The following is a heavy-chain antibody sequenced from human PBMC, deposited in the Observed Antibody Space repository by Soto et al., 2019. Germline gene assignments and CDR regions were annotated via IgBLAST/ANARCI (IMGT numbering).Heavy chain of an antibody. CDR2: ISGSGGST. D-gene: IGHD6-6*01. CDR1: GFTFSSYA. Sequence: PGGSLRLSCAASGFTFSSYAMSWVRQAPGKGLEWVSAISGSGGSTYYADSVKGRFTISRDNSKNTLYLQMNSLRAEDTAVYYCAKCIAARPRYYYYYYMDVWGKGTTVTVSS. CDR3: AKCIAARPRYYYYYYMDV. J-gene: IGHJ6*03. V-gene: IGHV3-23*01.